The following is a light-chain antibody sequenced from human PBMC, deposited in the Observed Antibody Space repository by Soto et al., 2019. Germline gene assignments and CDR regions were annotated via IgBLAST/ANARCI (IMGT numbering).Light chain of an antibody. CDR1: QSVNSN. CDR3: QKYNSAPRT. Sequence: EIVMTQSPATLSVSPGERATLSCRASQSVNSNLAWYQQKPGQAPRLVIYGASTSATGIPARFSGSGSGTEFTLTISSLQAEDCAVYYCQKYNSAPRTFGQGTKVEIK. CDR2: GAS. J-gene: IGKJ1*01. V-gene: IGKV3-15*01.